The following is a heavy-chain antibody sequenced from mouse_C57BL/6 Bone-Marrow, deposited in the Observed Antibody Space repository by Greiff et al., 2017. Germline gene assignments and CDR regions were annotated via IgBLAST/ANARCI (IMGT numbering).Heavy chain of an antibody. D-gene: IGHD2-3*01. J-gene: IGHJ4*01. V-gene: IGHV1-55*01. CDR2: IYPGSGST. Sequence: VQLQQPGAELVKPGASVKMSCKASGYTFTSYWITWVKQRPGQGLEWIGDIYPGSGSTNYNEKFKSKATLTVDTSSSTAYMQLSSLTSEDSAVYYCARWVLRLDYAMDYGGQGTSVTVSS. CDR3: ARWVLRLDYAMDY. CDR1: GYTFTSYW.